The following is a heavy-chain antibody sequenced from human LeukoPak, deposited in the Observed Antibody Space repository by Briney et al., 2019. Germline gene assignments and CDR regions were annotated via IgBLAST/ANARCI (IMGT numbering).Heavy chain of an antibody. Sequence: SETLSLTCTVSGGSISSYYWSWIRQPAGKGLEWIGRIYTSGSTNYNPSLKSRVTMSVDTSKNQLSLKLSSVTAADTAVYYCARLQSGYYYYYMDVWGKGTTVTVSS. CDR3: ARLQSGYYYYYMDV. D-gene: IGHD4-11*01. CDR2: IYTSGST. CDR1: GGSISSYY. V-gene: IGHV4-4*07. J-gene: IGHJ6*03.